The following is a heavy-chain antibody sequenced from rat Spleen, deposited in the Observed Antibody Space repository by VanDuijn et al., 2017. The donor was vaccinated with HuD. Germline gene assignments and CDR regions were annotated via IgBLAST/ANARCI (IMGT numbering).Heavy chain of an antibody. Sequence: EVQLVESGGGLVQPGRSLKLSCAASGFTFSNYDMAWVRQSPGKGLEWVASITNTGGSTYYPDSVKGRFTISSDNAKSSLYLQMDSLRSEDTATYYCARQGTDNIKSYFDYWGQGVMVTVSS. CDR1: GFTFSNYD. CDR3: ARQGTDNIKSYFDY. J-gene: IGHJ2*01. D-gene: IGHD1-11*01. V-gene: IGHV5S23*01. CDR2: ITNTGGST.